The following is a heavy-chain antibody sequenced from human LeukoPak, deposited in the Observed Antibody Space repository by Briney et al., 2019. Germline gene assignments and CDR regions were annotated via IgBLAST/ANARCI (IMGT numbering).Heavy chain of an antibody. D-gene: IGHD5-24*01. V-gene: IGHV3-21*01. CDR3: ARSRRDGYNYPFDY. CDR1: VFTFSSYS. Sequence: GGSLRLSCAASVFTFSSYSMNWVRQAPGKGLEWVSSISSSSSYIYYADSVKGRFTISRDNAKNSLYLQMNSLRAEDTAVYYCARSRRDGYNYPFDYWGQGTLVTVSS. J-gene: IGHJ4*02. CDR2: ISSSSSYI.